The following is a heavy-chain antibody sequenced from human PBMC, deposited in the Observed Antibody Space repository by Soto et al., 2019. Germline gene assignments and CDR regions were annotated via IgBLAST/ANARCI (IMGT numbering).Heavy chain of an antibody. CDR1: GFSLSTSGVG. CDR2: IYWDDDK. CDR3: AHKTTVNWFDP. D-gene: IGHD4-17*01. Sequence: QITLKESGPTLVKPTQTLTLTCTFSGFSLSTSGVGVGWIRQPPGKALEWLALIYWDDDKRYSPSLKSRLTITKHTSKTQVVLTMTNMDPVDTATYYCAHKTTVNWFDPWGQGTLVTVSS. J-gene: IGHJ5*02. V-gene: IGHV2-5*02.